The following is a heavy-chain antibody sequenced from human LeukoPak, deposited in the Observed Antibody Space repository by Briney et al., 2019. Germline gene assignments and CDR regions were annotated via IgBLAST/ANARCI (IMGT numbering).Heavy chain of an antibody. D-gene: IGHD6-19*01. CDR1: GFTFSNYA. CDR3: PRRSGIAVAGAFDY. CDR2: ISGSGDST. J-gene: IGHJ4*02. Sequence: GGSLRLFCAASGFTFSNYAMRWVRHAPGKGLERVSGISGSGDSTYYADSVKGRFTISRDNSKNTLYLQMNSLRAEDTAVYYCPRRSGIAVAGAFDYWGQGTLVTVSS. V-gene: IGHV3-23*01.